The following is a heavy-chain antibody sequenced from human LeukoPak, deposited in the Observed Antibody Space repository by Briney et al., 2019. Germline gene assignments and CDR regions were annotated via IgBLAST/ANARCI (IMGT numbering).Heavy chain of an antibody. CDR2: IYHSGST. D-gene: IGHD3-22*01. CDR1: HYSISSNYY. Sequence: SETLSLTRTVSHYSISSNYYWGWIRPPPGKGLEWIGSIYHSGSTYYNPSLKSRVTISVDTSKNQFSLKLTSVTAADTAVYYCARSSGYMSYWGQGTLVTVSS. CDR3: ARSSGYMSY. V-gene: IGHV4-38-2*02. J-gene: IGHJ4*02.